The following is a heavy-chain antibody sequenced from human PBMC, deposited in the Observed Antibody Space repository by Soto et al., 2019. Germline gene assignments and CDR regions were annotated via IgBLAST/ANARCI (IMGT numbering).Heavy chain of an antibody. CDR3: ARERVPSGTHLFYDYGMDV. Sequence: PGGSLRLSCVASGLTFSSYAMSWVRQAPGKGLEWVSAISGSGGNAYYADSVRGRFTISRDNSENTLYVKMNSLRAEDTAIYYCARERVPSGTHLFYDYGMDVWGQGTTVTVSS. CDR1: GLTFSSYA. D-gene: IGHD1-26*01. J-gene: IGHJ6*02. CDR2: ISGSGGNA. V-gene: IGHV3-23*01.